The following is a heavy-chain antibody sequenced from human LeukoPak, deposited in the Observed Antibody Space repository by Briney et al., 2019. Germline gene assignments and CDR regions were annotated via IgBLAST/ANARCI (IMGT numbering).Heavy chain of an antibody. CDR2: IRYDGSNK. V-gene: IGHV3-30*02. Sequence: GGSLRLSCAASGFTFSSYGMHWVRQAPGKGLEWVAFIRYDGSNKYYADSVKGRFTISRDNSKNTLYLQMNSLRAEDTAVYYCAKEGYYDSSGWLDAFDIWGQGTMVTVSS. D-gene: IGHD3-22*01. CDR3: AKEGYYDSSGWLDAFDI. J-gene: IGHJ3*02. CDR1: GFTFSSYG.